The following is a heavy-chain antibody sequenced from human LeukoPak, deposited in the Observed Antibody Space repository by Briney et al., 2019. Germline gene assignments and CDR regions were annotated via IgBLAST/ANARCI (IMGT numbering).Heavy chain of an antibody. J-gene: IGHJ4*02. CDR1: GGSISSSSYY. D-gene: IGHD5-12*01. CDR3: ARSGSGYLRYYFDY. V-gene: IGHV4-39*07. CDR2: IYYSGST. Sequence: SETLSLTCTVSGGSISSSSYYWGWIRQPPGKGLEWIGSIYYSGSTYYNPSLKSRVTISVDTSKNQFSLKLSSVTAADTAVYYCARSGSGYLRYYFDYWGQGTLVTVSS.